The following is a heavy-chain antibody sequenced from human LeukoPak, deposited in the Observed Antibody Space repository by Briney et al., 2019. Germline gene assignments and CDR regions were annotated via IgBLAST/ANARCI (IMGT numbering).Heavy chain of an antibody. CDR3: ARDGTFYGGNEN. CDR1: GFTVSTNY. D-gene: IGHD4-23*01. CDR2: IYAGGTT. V-gene: IGHV3-53*01. J-gene: IGHJ4*02. Sequence: PGGSLRLSCAASGFTVSTNYMSWVRQAPGRGLEWVSVIYAGGTTYYADSVRGRFTISRDNSKNTLYLQMNSLRAEDTAVYYCARDGTFYGGNENWGQGTLATVSS.